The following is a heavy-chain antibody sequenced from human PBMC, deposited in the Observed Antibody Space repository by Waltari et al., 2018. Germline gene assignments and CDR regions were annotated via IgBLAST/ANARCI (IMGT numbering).Heavy chain of an antibody. Sequence: QLQLQESAPDLLKPSETLSPPSLVPVAPFSSSSYYWGWIRQPPGKGLEWIGSIYYSGSTYYNPSLKSRVTISVDTSKNQFSLKLSSVTAADTAVYYCARALGHYFDYWGQGTLVTVSS. D-gene: IGHD3-16*01. CDR1: VAPFSSSSYY. J-gene: IGHJ4*02. V-gene: IGHV4-39*01. CDR2: IYYSGST. CDR3: ARALGHYFDY.